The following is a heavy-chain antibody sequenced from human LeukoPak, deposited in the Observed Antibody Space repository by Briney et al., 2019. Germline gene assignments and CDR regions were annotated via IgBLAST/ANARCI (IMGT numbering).Heavy chain of an antibody. J-gene: IGHJ3*02. V-gene: IGHV1-69*01. D-gene: IGHD4-23*01. CDR1: GVTFSGHG. Sequence: SVKVSCKASGVTFSGHGIIWARHAPGPGIQWMGGLVSIFGTSDYAQAFHGRVTITAAEPTRTDYMEVDNLQSDDTAVYVCARVRSYGGSPGVFDMGGQGTTITVSS. CDR3: ARVRSYGGSPGVFDM. CDR2: LVSIFGTS.